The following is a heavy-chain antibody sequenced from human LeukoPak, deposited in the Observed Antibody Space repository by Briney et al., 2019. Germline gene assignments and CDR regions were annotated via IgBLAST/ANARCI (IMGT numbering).Heavy chain of an antibody. D-gene: IGHD6-13*01. CDR2: ISGSGGST. V-gene: IGHV3-23*01. Sequence: GGSLRLSCAASGFTFSSYAMSWVRQAPGKGLEWVSAISGSGGSTYYADSVKGRFTISRDNSKNTLYLQMNSLRAEDTAVYYCAREGGYSSSWYRRYYFDYWGQGTLVTVSS. CDR1: GFTFSSYA. CDR3: AREGGYSSSWYRRYYFDY. J-gene: IGHJ4*02.